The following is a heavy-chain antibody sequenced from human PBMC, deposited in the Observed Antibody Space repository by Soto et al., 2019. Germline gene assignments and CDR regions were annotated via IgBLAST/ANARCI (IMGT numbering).Heavy chain of an antibody. V-gene: IGHV3-23*01. J-gene: IGHJ6*02. CDR2: ISGDGSIT. D-gene: IGHD3-3*01. Sequence: PGGSLGLSCAASGIIFSNYVINWVRQAPGKGLEWVSGISGDGSITYYADSVKGRFTISRDNSKNTLYLQMNSLRAEDTAVYYSARQNFWSGPIYYYYGMDVWGQGTTVTAP. CDR3: ARQNFWSGPIYYYYGMDV. CDR1: GIIFSNYV.